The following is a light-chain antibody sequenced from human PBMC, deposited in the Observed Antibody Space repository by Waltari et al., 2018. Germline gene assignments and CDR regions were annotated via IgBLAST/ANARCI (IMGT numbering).Light chain of an antibody. CDR1: QSISTW. V-gene: IGKV1-5*03. Sequence: DIQMTQSPSTLSASVGDRVTITCRASQSISTWWAWYQQKPGKAPKVLIYKASSLESGVPSRFSGSGSGTEFTLTISSLQPDDFATYYCQHYNSYWAFGQGTKVEIK. J-gene: IGKJ1*01. CDR2: KAS. CDR3: QHYNSYWA.